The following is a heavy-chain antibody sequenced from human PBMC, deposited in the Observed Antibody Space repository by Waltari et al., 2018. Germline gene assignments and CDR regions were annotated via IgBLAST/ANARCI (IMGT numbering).Heavy chain of an antibody. J-gene: IGHJ4*02. D-gene: IGHD1-7*01. CDR1: GFTFSSYG. CDR2: IWYDGSNK. CDR3: ARGGVTGTTGYFDY. V-gene: IGHV3-33*01. Sequence: QVQLVESGGGVVQPGRSLRLSCAASGFTFSSYGMHWVRQAPGKGLEWVAVIWYDGSNKYYADSVKGRFTISRDNAKNSLYLQMNSLRAEDTAVYYCARGGVTGTTGYFDYWGQGTLVTVSS.